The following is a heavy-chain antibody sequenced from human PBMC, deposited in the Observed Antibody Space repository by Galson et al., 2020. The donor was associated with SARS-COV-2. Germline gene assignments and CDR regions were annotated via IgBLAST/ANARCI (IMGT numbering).Heavy chain of an antibody. V-gene: IGHV4-59*01. D-gene: IGHD5-18*01. CDR1: GGSISSYY. J-gene: IGHJ6*02. CDR2: IYYSGST. Sequence: ETSETLSLTCTVSGGSISSYYWSWIRQPPGKGLEWIGYIYYSGSTNYNPSLKSRVTISVDTSKNQFSLKLSSVTAADTAVYYCARDNTAAKGYYYYGMDVWGQGTTVTVSS. CDR3: ARDNTAAKGYYYYGMDV.